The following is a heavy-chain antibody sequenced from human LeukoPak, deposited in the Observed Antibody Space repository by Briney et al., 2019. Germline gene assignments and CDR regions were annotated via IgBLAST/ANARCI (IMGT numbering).Heavy chain of an antibody. J-gene: IGHJ3*02. CDR2: IIPIFGTA. CDR1: GGTFSSYA. V-gene: IGHV1-69*05. CDR3: AREGPEEGFDI. Sequence: SVKVSCKASGGTFSSYAISWVRQAPGQGLEWMGRIIPIFGTANYAQKFQGRVKITTDESTSTAYMELSSLRSEDTAVYYCAREGPEEGFDIWGQGKMVTVSS. D-gene: IGHD1-14*01.